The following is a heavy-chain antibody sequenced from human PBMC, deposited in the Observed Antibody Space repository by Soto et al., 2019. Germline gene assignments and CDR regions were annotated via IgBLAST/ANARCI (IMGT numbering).Heavy chain of an antibody. D-gene: IGHD1-7*01. CDR3: ARDLLTGAGTNDY. CDR2: IYHSGST. J-gene: IGHJ4*02. Sequence: TLSLTCAVSGYSISSGYYWGCIRQPPGKGLEWIGSIYHSGSTYYNPSLKSRVTISVDTSKNQFSLKLSSVTAADTAVYYCARDLLTGAGTNDYWGQGTLVTVSS. V-gene: IGHV4-38-2*02. CDR1: GYSISSGYY.